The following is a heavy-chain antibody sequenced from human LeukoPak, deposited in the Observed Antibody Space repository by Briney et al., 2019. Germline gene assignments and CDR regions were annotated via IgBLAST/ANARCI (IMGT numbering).Heavy chain of an antibody. D-gene: IGHD3-22*01. Sequence: GGSLRLSCAASGFTFSSYAMHWVRQAPGKGLEWVAVISYDGSNKYYADSVKGRFTISRDNSKNTLYLQMNSLRAEDTAVYYCARDSYYYDSSGYYFDYWGQGTLVTVSS. CDR2: ISYDGSNK. V-gene: IGHV3-30*01. CDR1: GFTFSSYA. CDR3: ARDSYYYDSSGYYFDY. J-gene: IGHJ4*02.